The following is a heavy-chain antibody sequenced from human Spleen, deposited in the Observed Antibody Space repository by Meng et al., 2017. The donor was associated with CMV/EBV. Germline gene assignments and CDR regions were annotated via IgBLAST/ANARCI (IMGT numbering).Heavy chain of an antibody. CDR3: AGDRHNSAWYFY. J-gene: IGHJ4*02. CDR1: GGPISNSKL. D-gene: IGHD6-19*01. Sequence: CAGAGGPISNSKLWTGVRQPPEKGLEWIGSMSKSGSAFYNPSRNSRVTIALDTSKNQLSLKLTSMTAADTAVYYCAGDRHNSAWYFYWGLGTLVTVSS. V-gene: IGHV4-4*02. CDR2: MSKSGSA.